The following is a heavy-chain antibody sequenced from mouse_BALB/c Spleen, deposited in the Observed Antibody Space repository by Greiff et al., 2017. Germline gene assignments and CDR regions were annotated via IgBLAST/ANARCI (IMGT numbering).Heavy chain of an antibody. CDR3: ARDGDYRYDGFAY. CDR2: ISTYYGNT. J-gene: IGHJ3*01. V-gene: IGHV1-67*01. D-gene: IGHD2-14*01. CDR1: GYTFTDYA. Sequence: QVQLQQSGPELVRPGVSVKISCKGSGYTFTDYAMHWVKQSHAKSLEWIGVISTYYGNTNYNQKFKGKATMTVDKSSSTAYMELARLTSEDSAIYYCARDGDYRYDGFAYWGQGTLVTVSA.